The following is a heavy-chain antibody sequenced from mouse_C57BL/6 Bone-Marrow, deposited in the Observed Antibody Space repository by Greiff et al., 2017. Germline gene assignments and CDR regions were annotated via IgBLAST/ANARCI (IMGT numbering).Heavy chain of an antibody. V-gene: IGHV5-17*01. J-gene: IGHJ4*01. CDR3: ARDSSGY. Sequence: EVKLMESGGGLVKPGGSLKLSCAASGFTFSDYGMHWVRQAPEKGLEWVAYISSGSSTIYYADTVKGRFTISRDNAKNTLFLQMTSLRSEDTAMYYCARDSSGYWGQGTSVTVSS. D-gene: IGHD3-2*02. CDR1: GFTFSDYG. CDR2: ISSGSSTI.